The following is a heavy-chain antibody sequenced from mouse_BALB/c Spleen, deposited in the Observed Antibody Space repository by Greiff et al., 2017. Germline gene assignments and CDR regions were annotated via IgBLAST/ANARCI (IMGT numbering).Heavy chain of an antibody. V-gene: IGHV5-6*01. Sequence: EVKLQESGGDLVKPGGSLKLSCAASGFTFSSYGMSWVRQTPDKRLEWVATISSGGSYTYYPDSVKGRFTISRDNAKNTLYLQMSSLKSEDTAMYYCARLYGNPYYAMDYWGQGTSVTVSS. J-gene: IGHJ4*01. CDR1: GFTFSSYG. D-gene: IGHD2-10*02. CDR3: ARLYGNPYYAMDY. CDR2: ISSGGSYT.